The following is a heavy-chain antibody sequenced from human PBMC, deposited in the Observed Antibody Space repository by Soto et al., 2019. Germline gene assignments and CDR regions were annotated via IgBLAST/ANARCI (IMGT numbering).Heavy chain of an antibody. Sequence: SETLSLTCTVSGGSISSYYWSWIRQPPGKGLEWIGYIYYSGSTNYNPSLKSRVTISVDTSKNQFSLKLSSVTAADTAVYYCASVGLERPFDYWGQGTLVTVSS. D-gene: IGHD1-1*01. V-gene: IGHV4-59*01. CDR3: ASVGLERPFDY. CDR2: IYYSGST. J-gene: IGHJ4*02. CDR1: GGSISSYY.